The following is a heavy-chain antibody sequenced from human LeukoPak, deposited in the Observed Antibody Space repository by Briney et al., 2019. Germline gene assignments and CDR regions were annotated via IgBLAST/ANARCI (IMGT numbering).Heavy chain of an antibody. CDR3: ATPYYYFDY. J-gene: IGHJ4*02. V-gene: IGHV4-59*01. CDR1: GGSISSYY. D-gene: IGHD2-21*01. CDR2: IYYSGST. Sequence: SETLSLTCTVSGGSISSYYWSWIRQPPGKGLEGIGDIYYSGSTNYNPSLKSRVTISVDTSKNQFSLKLSSVTAADMAVYYRATPYYYFDYWGQGTLVPVSS.